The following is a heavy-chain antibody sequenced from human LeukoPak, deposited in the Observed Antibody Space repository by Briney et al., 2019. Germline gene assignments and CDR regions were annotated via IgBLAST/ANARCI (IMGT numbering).Heavy chain of an antibody. CDR3: ARGNNGYSGSWYGWYLDY. CDR2: IKQDGSEE. CDR1: GFTFSNYW. J-gene: IGHJ4*02. V-gene: IGHV3-7*01. Sequence: GGSLRLSCAASGFTFSNYWMSWVRQAPGKGLEWVANIKQDGSEEFYVDSVKGRFTISRDNAKNSLYLQMNSLRAEDTAVYYCARGNNGYSGSWYGWYLDYWGQGTLVTVSS. D-gene: IGHD6-13*01.